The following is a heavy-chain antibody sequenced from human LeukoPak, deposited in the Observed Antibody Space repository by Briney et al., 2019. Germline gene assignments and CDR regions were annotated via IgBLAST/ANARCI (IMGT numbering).Heavy chain of an antibody. CDR1: GYTLTSYG. J-gene: IGHJ4*02. CDR3: ARGNYYDSSGYYYYGY. CDR2: ISAYNGNT. V-gene: IGHV1-18*01. D-gene: IGHD3-22*01. Sequence: GASVKVSCKASGYTLTSYGISWVRQAPGQGLEWMGWISAYNGNTNYAQKLQGRVTMTTDTSTSTAYMELRSLRSDDTAVYYCARGNYYDSSGYYYYGYWGQGTLVTVSS.